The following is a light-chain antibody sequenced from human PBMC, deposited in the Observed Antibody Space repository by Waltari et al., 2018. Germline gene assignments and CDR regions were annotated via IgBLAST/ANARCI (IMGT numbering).Light chain of an antibody. Sequence: EKVMTQSPATLSVSPGERATLSCRASQSVSSNLAWYQQKPGQAPRLLIYGVSTRATGIPDRFSGSGSGTEFTLTISSLQSEDFAVYYCQQYNNWPLTFGGGTKVEIK. J-gene: IGKJ4*01. CDR3: QQYNNWPLT. CDR2: GVS. V-gene: IGKV3-15*01. CDR1: QSVSSN.